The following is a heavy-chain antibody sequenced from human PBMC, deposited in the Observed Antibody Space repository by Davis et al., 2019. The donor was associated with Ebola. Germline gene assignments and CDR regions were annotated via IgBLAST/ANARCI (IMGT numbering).Heavy chain of an antibody. Sequence: ASVKVSCKASGYTFTSYDINWVRQATGQGLEWMGWMNPNSGNTGYAQKFQGRVTMTRNTSISTAYMELSSLRSEDTAVYYCARDHEITIFGVAPYGRDVWGQGTTVTVSS. CDR2: MNPNSGNT. CDR1: GYTFTSYD. V-gene: IGHV1-8*01. J-gene: IGHJ6*02. CDR3: ARDHEITIFGVAPYGRDV. D-gene: IGHD3-3*01.